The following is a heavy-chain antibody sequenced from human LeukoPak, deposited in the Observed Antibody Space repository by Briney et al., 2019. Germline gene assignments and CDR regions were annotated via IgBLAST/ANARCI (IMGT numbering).Heavy chain of an antibody. CDR1: GGTFSSYA. J-gene: IGHJ4*02. V-gene: IGHV1-69*05. D-gene: IGHD1-26*01. Sequence: GASVKVSCKASGGTFSSYAISWVRQAPGQGLEWMGRIIPIFGTASYAQKFQGRVTITTDESTSTAYMELSSLRSEDTAVYYCARGPLLPLDYWGQGTLVTVSS. CDR2: IIPIFGTA. CDR3: ARGPLLPLDY.